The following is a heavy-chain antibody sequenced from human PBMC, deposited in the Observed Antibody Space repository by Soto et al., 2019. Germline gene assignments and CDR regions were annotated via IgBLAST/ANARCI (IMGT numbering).Heavy chain of an antibody. J-gene: IGHJ6*02. CDR3: RSSRRDSTDV. CDR2: IYGTGST. V-gene: IGHV4-39*01. D-gene: IGHD5-18*01. Sequence: QLQLQESGPGLVKPSETLSLSCTVSGGSITSSFYWGWIRQPPRKGLEWIVGIYGTGSTYYNTSLKGRVTISTDTSKSQFTLALISVTAADTAGDYCRSSRRDSTDVVGQGATVTVSS. CDR1: GGSITSSFY.